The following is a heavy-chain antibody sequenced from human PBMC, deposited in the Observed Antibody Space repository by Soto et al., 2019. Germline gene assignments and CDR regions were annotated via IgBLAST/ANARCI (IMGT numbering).Heavy chain of an antibody. Sequence: QVQLQESGPGLVKPSQTLSLTCTVSGGSISGGGCYWSWIRQRPGKGLEWIGNMYYSGSFYYNPSPKGRVMISSDTSKNQFSPSVSSVTAADTAVYYCARAPETPPIVRVVVPYFFDSWGQGTLVTVSS. CDR1: GGSISGGGCY. CDR2: MYYSGSF. J-gene: IGHJ4*02. D-gene: IGHD3-16*02. CDR3: ARAPETPPIVRVVVPYFFDS. V-gene: IGHV4-31*03.